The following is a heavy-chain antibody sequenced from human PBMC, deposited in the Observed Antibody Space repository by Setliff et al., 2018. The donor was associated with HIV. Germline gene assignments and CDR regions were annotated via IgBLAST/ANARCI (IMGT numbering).Heavy chain of an antibody. Sequence: GGSLRLSCAASGFTFSPYWMHWVRQAPGKGLEWVSGINWNGGSTGYADSVKGRFTISRDNAKNSPYLQMNSLRAEDTAVYYCARDLRWYDSSGSHDAFDIWGQGTMVTVS. CDR2: INWNGGST. J-gene: IGHJ3*02. D-gene: IGHD3-22*01. V-gene: IGHV3-20*04. CDR3: ARDLRWYDSSGSHDAFDI. CDR1: GFTFSPYW.